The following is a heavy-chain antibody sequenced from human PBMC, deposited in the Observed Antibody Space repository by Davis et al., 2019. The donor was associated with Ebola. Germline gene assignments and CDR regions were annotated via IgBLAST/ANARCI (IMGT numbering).Heavy chain of an antibody. V-gene: IGHV3-21*04. J-gene: IGHJ6*02. CDR1: GFTFSNTW. Sequence: GESLKISCAASGFTFSNTWMNWVRQAPGKGLEWVSAISGSGGSTYYADSVKGRFTISRDNAKNSLYLQMNSLRAEDTAVYYCARDPLGYCSGGSCKGYGMDVWGQGTTVTVSS. D-gene: IGHD2-15*01. CDR3: ARDPLGYCSGGSCKGYGMDV. CDR2: ISGSGGST.